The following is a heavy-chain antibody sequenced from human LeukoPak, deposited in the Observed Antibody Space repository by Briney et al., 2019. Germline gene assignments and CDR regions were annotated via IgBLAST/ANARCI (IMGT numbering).Heavy chain of an antibody. V-gene: IGHV4-38-2*02. CDR3: AREGSYSSGWYQDY. CDR2: IYHSGST. Sequence: PSDTLSLTCTVSGYSISSGYYWGWIRQPPGKGLEWIGSIYHSGSTYYNPSLKSRVTISVDTSKNQFSLKLSSVTAADTAVYYCAREGSYSSGWYQDYWGQGTLVTVSS. D-gene: IGHD6-19*01. J-gene: IGHJ4*02. CDR1: GYSISSGYY.